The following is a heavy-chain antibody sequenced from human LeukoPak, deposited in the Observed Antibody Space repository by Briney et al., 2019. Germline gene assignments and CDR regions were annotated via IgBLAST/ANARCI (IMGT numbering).Heavy chain of an antibody. D-gene: IGHD1-26*01. CDR2: ISGSGGST. V-gene: IGHV3-23*01. Sequence: GGSLRLSCAASGFTFSSYAMSWVRQAPGKGLEWVSAISGSGGSTYYADSVKGRFTISRDNAKNTLYLQMDSLRAEDTAVYYCATDRNSGKYYDYWGQGTLVTVSS. J-gene: IGHJ4*02. CDR1: GFTFSSYA. CDR3: ATDRNSGKYYDY.